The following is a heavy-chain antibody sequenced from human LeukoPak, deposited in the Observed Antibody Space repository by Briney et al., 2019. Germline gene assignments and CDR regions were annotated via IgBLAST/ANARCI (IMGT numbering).Heavy chain of an antibody. J-gene: IGHJ4*02. CDR2: IYSGGST. V-gene: IGHV3-53*01. CDR3: AKDSRALRGSGWYYFDY. CDR1: GFTVSSNY. Sequence: PGGSLRLSCAASGFTVSSNYMSWVRQAPGKGLEWVSVIYSGGSTYYADSVKGRFTISRDSSKNTLYLQMNSLRAEDTAIYYCAKDSRALRGSGWYYFDYWGQGTLVTVSS. D-gene: IGHD6-19*01.